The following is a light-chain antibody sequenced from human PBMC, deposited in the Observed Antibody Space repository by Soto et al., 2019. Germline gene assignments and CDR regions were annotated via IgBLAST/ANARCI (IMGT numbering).Light chain of an antibody. V-gene: IGLV2-18*02. Sequence: QSALTRPPSVSGSPGQSVTISCTGSESDFATHNSVSWYQQAPGTAPKLIIFEVNNRPSGVPDRFSESKSGNTASLTISGLRPEDEADYYCSSYISSITSHVFGTGTKLTVL. J-gene: IGLJ1*01. CDR2: EVN. CDR1: ESDFATHNS. CDR3: SSYISSITSHV.